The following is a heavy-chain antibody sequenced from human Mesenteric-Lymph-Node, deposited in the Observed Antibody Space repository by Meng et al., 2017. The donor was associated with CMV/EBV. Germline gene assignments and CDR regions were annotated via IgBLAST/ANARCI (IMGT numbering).Heavy chain of an antibody. J-gene: IGHJ6*02. CDR3: AKDRKSYYYYGMDV. Sequence: SLKISCAASGFTFDDYAMHWVRQAPGKGLEWVSGISWSSGTIGYADSVRGRFTISRDNAKNSLYLQMNSLRADDTALYYCAKDRKSYYYYGMDVWGQGTTVTVSS. V-gene: IGHV3-9*01. CDR2: ISWSSGTI. CDR1: GFTFDDYA.